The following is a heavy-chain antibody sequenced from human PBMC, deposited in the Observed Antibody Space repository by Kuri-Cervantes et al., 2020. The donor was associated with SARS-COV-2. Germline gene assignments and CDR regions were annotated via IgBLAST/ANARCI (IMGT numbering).Heavy chain of an antibody. D-gene: IGHD2-15*01. J-gene: IGHJ4*02. CDR1: GFTFSSYA. V-gene: IGHV3-30-3*01. CDR3: ARDQRVVVAATPTDFDY. Sequence: GESLKISCAASGFTFSSYAMHWVRQAPGKGLEWVAVISYDGSNKYYADSVKGRFTISRDNAKNSLYLQMNSLRAEDMAVYYCARDQRVVVAATPTDFDYWGQGTLVTVSS. CDR2: ISYDGSNK.